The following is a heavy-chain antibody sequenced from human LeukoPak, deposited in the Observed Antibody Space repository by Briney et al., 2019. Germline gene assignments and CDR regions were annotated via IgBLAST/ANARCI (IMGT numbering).Heavy chain of an antibody. V-gene: IGHV4-39*01. J-gene: IGHJ6*03. D-gene: IGHD3-3*01. Sequence: SETLSLTCTVSGGSISSSSYYWGWIRQPRGKGLGWIGSNYYSGSTYYNPSLKRRVTISVDMSKHQFSLKLSSVTAADTAVYYCASLHRGIFGVVINLSYYYYMDVWGKGPTVTVSS. CDR1: GGSISSSSYY. CDR2: NYYSGST. CDR3: ASLHRGIFGVVINLSYYYYMDV.